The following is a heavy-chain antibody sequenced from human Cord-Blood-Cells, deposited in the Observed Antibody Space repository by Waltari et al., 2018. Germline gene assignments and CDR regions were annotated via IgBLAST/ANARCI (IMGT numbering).Heavy chain of an antibody. J-gene: IGHJ3*02. V-gene: IGHV4-39*01. Sequence: QLQLQESGPGLVKPSETLSLTCTFSGGSISSSSYYWGWIRQPPGKGLEWMGSIYYSGSTDSPPSLKGRVTISGDTSKDQFSLEPSSVTAADTAVYYCAAGYYDFWSGYYDAFDIWGQGTMVTVSS. CDR3: AAGYYDFWSGYYDAFDI. CDR1: GGSISSSSYY. CDR2: IYYSGST. D-gene: IGHD3-3*01.